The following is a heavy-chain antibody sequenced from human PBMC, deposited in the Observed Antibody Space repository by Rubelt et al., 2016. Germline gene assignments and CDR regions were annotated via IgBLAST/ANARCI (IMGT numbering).Heavy chain of an antibody. CDR2: IYYSGST. V-gene: IGHV4-39*01. CDR1: GGSISSSSYY. J-gene: IGHJ2*01. Sequence: QLQLQESGPGLVKPSETLSLTCTVSGGSISSSSYYWGWIRQPPGKGLEWIGSIYYSGSTYYNPSLKRRVTISVDTAKTRFSLKLSAVTAADTAVYYCARALNWYFDLWGRGTLVTVSS. CDR3: ARALNWYFDL.